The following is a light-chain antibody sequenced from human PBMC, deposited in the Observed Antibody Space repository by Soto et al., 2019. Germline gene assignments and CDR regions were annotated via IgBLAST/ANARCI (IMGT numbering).Light chain of an antibody. CDR2: RNN. CDR1: SSNIGSNY. V-gene: IGLV1-47*01. CDR3: AAWDDSLSGPV. Sequence: QPVLTQPPSASGTPGLRVTISCSGSSSNIGSNYVYWYQQLPGTAPKLLIYRNNQRPSGVPDRFSGSKSGTSASLAISGLRSEDEADYYCAAWDDSLSGPVFGGGTQLTVL. J-gene: IGLJ7*01.